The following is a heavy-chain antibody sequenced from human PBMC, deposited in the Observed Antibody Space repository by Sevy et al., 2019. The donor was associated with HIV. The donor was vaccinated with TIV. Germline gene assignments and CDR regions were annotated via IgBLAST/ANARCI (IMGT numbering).Heavy chain of an antibody. CDR3: ARGQYSYGYWREFDY. Sequence: TLSLTCTVSGGSISSFYWSWIRQPPGKGLEWIGYIYYSGNTNYSPSLKSRVTISLDTSNNQFSLNLSSVTAADTAVYYCARGQYSYGYWREFDYWGQGTLVTVSS. J-gene: IGHJ4*02. CDR1: GGSISSFY. D-gene: IGHD5-18*01. V-gene: IGHV4-59*01. CDR2: IYYSGNT.